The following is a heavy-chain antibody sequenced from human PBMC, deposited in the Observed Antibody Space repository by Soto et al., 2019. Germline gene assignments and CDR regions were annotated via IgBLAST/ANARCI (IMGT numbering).Heavy chain of an antibody. CDR3: ARLVASRSGSRDYYMDV. V-gene: IGHV4-39*01. J-gene: IGHJ6*03. D-gene: IGHD2-21*01. Sequence: SETLSLTCTVSGGSISSYYWGWIRQPPGKGLEWIGSIYYSGSTYYNPSLKSRVTISVDTSKNQFSLKLSSVTAADTAVYYCARLVASRSGSRDYYMDVWGKGTTVTVSS. CDR1: GGSISSYY. CDR2: IYYSGST.